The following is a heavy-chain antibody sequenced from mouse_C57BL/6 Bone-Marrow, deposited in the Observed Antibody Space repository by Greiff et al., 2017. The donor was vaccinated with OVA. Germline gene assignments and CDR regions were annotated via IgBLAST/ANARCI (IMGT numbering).Heavy chain of an antibody. Sequence: EVQLQQSVAELVRPGASVKLSCTASGFNIKNTYMNWVKQRPEQGLEWIGRIDPANGNTKYAPKFQGKATITADKSSNTAYLQLSSLTSEDTAIYYYARWLLYAIDYWGQGTSVTVSS. D-gene: IGHD2-3*01. CDR1: GFNIKNTY. CDR3: ARWLLYAIDY. J-gene: IGHJ4*01. CDR2: IDPANGNT. V-gene: IGHV14-3*01.